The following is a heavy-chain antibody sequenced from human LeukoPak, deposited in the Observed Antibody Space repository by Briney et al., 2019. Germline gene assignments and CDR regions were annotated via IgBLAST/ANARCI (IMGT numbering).Heavy chain of an antibody. Sequence: SVKVSCKASGGTFSSYAICWVRQAPGQGLEWMGRIIPILGIANYAQKFQGRVTITADKSTSTAYMELSSLRSEDTAVYYCARGYPGYSSGWLDYWGQGTLVTVSS. CDR3: ARGYPGYSSGWLDY. CDR2: IIPILGIA. J-gene: IGHJ4*02. CDR1: GGTFSSYA. V-gene: IGHV1-69*04. D-gene: IGHD6-19*01.